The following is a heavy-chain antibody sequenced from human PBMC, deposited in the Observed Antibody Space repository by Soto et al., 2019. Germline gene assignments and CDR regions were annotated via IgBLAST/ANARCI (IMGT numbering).Heavy chain of an antibody. CDR2: VSYSGST. V-gene: IGHV4-59*13. J-gene: IGHJ6*02. Sequence: QVQLQESDPGLVKPSETLSLTCTVSSGSISSYYWSWLRQPPGKGLELFVYVSYSGSTNYNPSLKSLVTISVDTSKNQYSLKLSSVTAADTAGDCCATVRAGGWPSFNYYGMDVWGQGTTVTVSS. CDR3: ATVRAGGWPSFNYYGMDV. D-gene: IGHD6-19*01. CDR1: SGSISSYY.